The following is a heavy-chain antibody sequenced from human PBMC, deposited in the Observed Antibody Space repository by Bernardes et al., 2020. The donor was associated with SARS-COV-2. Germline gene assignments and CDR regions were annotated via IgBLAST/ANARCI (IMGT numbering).Heavy chain of an antibody. D-gene: IGHD4-17*01. J-gene: IGHJ4*02. Sequence: GGSLRLSCAASGFTFSNAWMSWVRQAPGKGLEWVGRIQSKSDGGATDYAAPVKGRFIISRDDSKNTLDLQMKSLKTEDSGMYYCTSPVRAFDSALPVDYWGQGTLVTVSS. CDR3: TSPVRAFDSALPVDY. CDR2: IQSKSDGGAT. CDR1: GFTFSNAW. V-gene: IGHV3-15*01.